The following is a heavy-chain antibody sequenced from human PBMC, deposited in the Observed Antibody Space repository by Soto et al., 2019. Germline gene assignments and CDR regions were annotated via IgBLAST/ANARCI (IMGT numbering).Heavy chain of an antibody. CDR2: INYSGST. CDR3: AREPRRQVVVVAADNWLDP. Sequence: PSETLSLTCTVSGGSISSGDYYWSWIRQPPGKGLEWIGYINYSGSTYYNPSLKSRVTISVDTSKNQFSLKLSSVTAADTAVYYCAREPRRQVVVVAADNWLDPWGQGTLVTVSS. V-gene: IGHV4-30-4*01. J-gene: IGHJ5*02. D-gene: IGHD2-15*01. CDR1: GGSISSGDYY.